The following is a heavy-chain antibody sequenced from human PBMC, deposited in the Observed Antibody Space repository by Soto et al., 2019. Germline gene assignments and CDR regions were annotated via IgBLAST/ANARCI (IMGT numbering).Heavy chain of an antibody. V-gene: IGHV1-69*13. Sequence: SVKVSCKASGGTFSSYAISWVRQAPGQGFEWMGGIIPIFGTANYAQKFQGRVTITADESTSTAYMELSSLRPEDTAVYYCAREGAVMDYYYGMDVWGQGTTVTVSS. CDR1: GGTFSSYA. J-gene: IGHJ6*02. D-gene: IGHD2-8*01. CDR2: IIPIFGTA. CDR3: AREGAVMDYYYGMDV.